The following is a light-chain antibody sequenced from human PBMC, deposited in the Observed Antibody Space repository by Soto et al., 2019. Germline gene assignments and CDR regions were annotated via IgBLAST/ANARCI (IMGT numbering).Light chain of an antibody. Sequence: EIVMTQSPATLSVSPGERATLSCRASRSVSSDLAWYQQKPGQAPRLLIYRASTRATGIPARFSGSGSGTEFTLTISSLQSEDIAVYYCQQYKNWPPYTFGQGTKLEIK. CDR2: RAS. V-gene: IGKV3-15*01. CDR3: QQYKNWPPYT. J-gene: IGKJ2*01. CDR1: RSVSSD.